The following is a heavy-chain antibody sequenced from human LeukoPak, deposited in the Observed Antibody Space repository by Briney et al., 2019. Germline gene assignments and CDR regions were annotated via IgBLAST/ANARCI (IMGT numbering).Heavy chain of an antibody. CDR3: ARAPDYDILTGHFDY. D-gene: IGHD3-9*01. Sequence: ASVKDSFKASGYTFTGYYIHWLRQAPGQGLEWMGWINPNSGGTNYAQKFQGRVTMNRDTSISTAYMELSRLRSDDTAVYYCARAPDYDILTGHFDYWGQGTLVTVSS. J-gene: IGHJ4*02. CDR2: INPNSGGT. V-gene: IGHV1-2*02. CDR1: GYTFTGYY.